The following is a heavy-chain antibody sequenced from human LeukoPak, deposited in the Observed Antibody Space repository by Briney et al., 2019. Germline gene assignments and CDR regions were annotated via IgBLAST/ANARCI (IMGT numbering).Heavy chain of an antibody. CDR1: GGSFSGYY. D-gene: IGHD2-8*01. CDR2: INHSGST. V-gene: IGHV4-34*01. J-gene: IGHJ4*02. Sequence: SETLSLTCAVYGGSFSGYYWSWIRQPPGKGLEWIGEINHSGSTIYNPSLKSRVTISVDTSKNQFSLNLNSVTAADTAVYYCARGGSSCTNGVCYTVEGVFYPRYLDYWGQGTLVTVSS. CDR3: ARGGSSCTNGVCYTVEGVFYPRYLDY.